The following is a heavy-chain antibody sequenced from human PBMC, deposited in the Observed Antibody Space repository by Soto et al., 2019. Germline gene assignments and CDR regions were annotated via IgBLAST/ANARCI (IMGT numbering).Heavy chain of an antibody. CDR1: GFTFSSYS. Sequence: EVQLVESGGGLVQPGGSLRLFYAASGFTFSSYSMNWVRQAPGKGLEWVSYFSSSSGTIYYADSVKGRFTISRDNAKNSLYLQMNSLRAEDTAVYYCAREGDSSGWYNWFDPWGQGTLVTVSS. CDR2: FSSSSGTI. CDR3: AREGDSSGWYNWFDP. D-gene: IGHD3-22*01. V-gene: IGHV3-48*01. J-gene: IGHJ5*02.